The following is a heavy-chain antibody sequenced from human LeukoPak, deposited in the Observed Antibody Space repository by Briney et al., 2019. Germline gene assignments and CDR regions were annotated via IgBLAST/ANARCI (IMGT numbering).Heavy chain of an antibody. D-gene: IGHD1-14*01. CDR3: ARDRAPEYPEYFDY. CDR2: INPNSGGT. CDR1: GYSFSSYA. Sequence: GASVKVSCKASGYSFSSYAMNWVRQAPGQGLEWMGWINPNSGGTNYAQKFQGRVTMTRDTSISTAYMELSRLRSDDTAVYYCARDRAPEYPEYFDYWGQGTLVTVSS. V-gene: IGHV1-2*02. J-gene: IGHJ4*02.